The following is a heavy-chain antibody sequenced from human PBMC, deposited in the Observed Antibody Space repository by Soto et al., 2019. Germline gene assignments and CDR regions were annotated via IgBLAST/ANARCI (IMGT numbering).Heavy chain of an antibody. CDR3: ARAPPLDAFDI. CDR2: INSDGSST. Sequence: PGGSLRLSCAASGFTFSSYWMHWVRQAPGKGLVWVSRINSDGSSTSYADSVKGRFTISRDNAKNTLYLQMNSLRAEDTAVYYCARAPPLDAFDIWGQGTMVTVSS. J-gene: IGHJ3*02. V-gene: IGHV3-74*01. CDR1: GFTFSSYW.